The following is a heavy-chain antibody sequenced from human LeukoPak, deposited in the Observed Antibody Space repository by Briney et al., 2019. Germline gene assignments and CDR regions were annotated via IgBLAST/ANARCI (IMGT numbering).Heavy chain of an antibody. CDR2: IYSGGST. CDR1: GFTVSSNY. J-gene: IGHJ4*02. CDR3: ARGQRGYSYGLDY. Sequence: GGSLRLSCAASGFTVSSNYMSWVRQAPGKGLEWVSVIYSGGSTYYADSVKGRFTISRDNSKNTLYLQMNSLRAEDTAVYYCARGQRGYSYGLDYWGQGTLVTVSS. V-gene: IGHV3-53*01. D-gene: IGHD5-18*01.